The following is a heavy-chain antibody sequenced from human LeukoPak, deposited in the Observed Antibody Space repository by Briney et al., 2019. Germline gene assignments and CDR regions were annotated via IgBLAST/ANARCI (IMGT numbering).Heavy chain of an antibody. CDR2: ISDSGGST. Sequence: GGSLRLSCAASGFTFSSYGMSWVRQAPGKGLEWVSGISDSGGSTNYADSVKGRFTISRDNSKNTLYLQLNSLRAEDTAVYYCARDFFGDKPYYFDYWGQGTLVTVSS. CDR3: ARDFFGDKPYYFDY. CDR1: GFTFSSYG. J-gene: IGHJ4*02. D-gene: IGHD3-10*01. V-gene: IGHV3-23*01.